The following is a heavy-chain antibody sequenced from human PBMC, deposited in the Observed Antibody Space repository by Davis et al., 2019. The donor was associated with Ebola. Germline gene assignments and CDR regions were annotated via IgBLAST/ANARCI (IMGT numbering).Heavy chain of an antibody. CDR2: INHIGYEK. V-gene: IGHV3-7*03. Sequence: PGGSLRLSCEVFGYSSRNDWMAWVRQAPGKGLEWVANINHIGYEKYYGDSVKGRFTISRDNAKNSVYLQMDSLRVEDTAVYYCSRDLSPSDVWRRYFEFWGQGTLVTVSS. CDR3: SRDLSPSDVWRRYFEF. CDR1: GYSSRNDW. J-gene: IGHJ4*02. D-gene: IGHD3-16*01.